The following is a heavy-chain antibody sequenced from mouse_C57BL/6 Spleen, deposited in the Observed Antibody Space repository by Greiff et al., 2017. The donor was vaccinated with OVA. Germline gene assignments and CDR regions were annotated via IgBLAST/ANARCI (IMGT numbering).Heavy chain of an antibody. CDR3: AREGYSNYVGYFDV. J-gene: IGHJ1*03. Sequence: QVQLQQSGAELARPGASVKMSCKASGYTFTSYTMHWVKQRPGPGLEWIGYINPSSGYTKYNQKFKDKATLTADKSSSTAYMQLSSLTSEDSAVYYCAREGYSNYVGYFDVWGTGTTVTVSS. CDR2: INPSSGYT. CDR1: GYTFTSYT. V-gene: IGHV1-4*01. D-gene: IGHD2-5*01.